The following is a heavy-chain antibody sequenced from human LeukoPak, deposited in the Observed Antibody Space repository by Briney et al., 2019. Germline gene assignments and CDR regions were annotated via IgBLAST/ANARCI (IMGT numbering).Heavy chain of an antibody. D-gene: IGHD1/OR15-1a*01. Sequence: QPGGSLRLSCAASGFTFSIFGIHWVRQAPGKGLEWVAAISPDGNREYYTESVKGRFTVSRDNSNNMIYLQINSLRGNDSAVYYCAKINNVDDFWGQGTLVTVSS. CDR3: AKINNVDDF. CDR2: ISPDGNRE. CDR1: GFTFSIFG. V-gene: IGHV3-30*18. J-gene: IGHJ4*02.